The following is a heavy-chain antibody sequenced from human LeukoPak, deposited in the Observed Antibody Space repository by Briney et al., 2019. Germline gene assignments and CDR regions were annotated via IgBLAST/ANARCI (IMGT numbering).Heavy chain of an antibody. CDR2: IKQDGSEK. J-gene: IGHJ4*02. V-gene: IGHV3-7*03. CDR1: GFTFSSYW. D-gene: IGHD6-13*01. CDR3: ARDGTAVGINYDY. Sequence: GGSLRLSCAASGFTFSSYWMSGVRQAPGKGLEWVANIKQDGSEKYYVDSVKGRFTISRDNAKNSLYLQMNSLRAEDTAVYYCARDGTAVGINYDYWGQGTLVTVSS.